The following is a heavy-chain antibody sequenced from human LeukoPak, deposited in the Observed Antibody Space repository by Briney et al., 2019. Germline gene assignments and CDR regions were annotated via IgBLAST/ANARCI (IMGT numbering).Heavy chain of an antibody. V-gene: IGHV4-39*01. CDR2: VYYSGTT. CDR1: GGSISSSSYY. Sequence: SETLSLTCNVSGGSISSSSYYWGWIRQPPGKGPVWIGNVYYSGTTYYSPSLKSRVTIFMDMSKNQYSLKLSSVTAADTAVYYCARRGYPTAAWGQGILVTVSS. D-gene: IGHD3-22*01. CDR3: ARRGYPTAA. J-gene: IGHJ5*02.